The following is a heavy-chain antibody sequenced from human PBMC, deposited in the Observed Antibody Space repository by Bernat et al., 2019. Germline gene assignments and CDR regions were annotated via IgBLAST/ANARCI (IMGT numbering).Heavy chain of an antibody. Sequence: QLQLQESGPGLVKPSETLSLTCTVSGGSISSSSYYWGWIRQPPGKGLEWIGSIYYSGSTYYNPSLKSRVTISVETSKNQFSLKLGSVTAADTAVYYCARLYYDIWTGYPNIQYDYWGQGTLVTVSS. J-gene: IGHJ4*02. D-gene: IGHD3-9*01. CDR3: ARLYYDIWTGYPNIQYDY. V-gene: IGHV4-39*01. CDR2: IYYSGST. CDR1: GGSISSSSYY.